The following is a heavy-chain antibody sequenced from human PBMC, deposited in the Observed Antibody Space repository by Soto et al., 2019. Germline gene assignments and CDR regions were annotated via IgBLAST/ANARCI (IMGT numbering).Heavy chain of an antibody. Sequence: EVQLVESGGGLVQPGGSLRLSCAASGFTFSRYSINWVRQAPGKGLEWISYISGSSSSIYYADSVKGRFTISRDNAKNSGDLQMNSLRAEDTAVYFCAGVPPSWSYYEPNVYWGRGTLVTVSS. J-gene: IGHJ4*02. D-gene: IGHD3-10*01. CDR1: GFTFSRYS. CDR2: ISGSSSSI. V-gene: IGHV3-48*01. CDR3: AGVPPSWSYYEPNVY.